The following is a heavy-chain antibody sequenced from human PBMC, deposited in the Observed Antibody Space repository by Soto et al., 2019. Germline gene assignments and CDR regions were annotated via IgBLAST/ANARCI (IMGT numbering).Heavy chain of an antibody. CDR3: AREYILTGYPRFSYYGMDV. CDR1: GGSISSYY. V-gene: IGHV4-59*01. CDR2: IYYSGST. D-gene: IGHD3-9*01. Sequence: SETLSLTCSVSGGSISSYYWSWIRQPPGKGLEWIGYIYYSGSTNYNPSLKSRVTISVDTSKNQFSLKLSSVTAAETAVYYCAREYILTGYPRFSYYGMDVWGKGTTVTDSS. J-gene: IGHJ6*04.